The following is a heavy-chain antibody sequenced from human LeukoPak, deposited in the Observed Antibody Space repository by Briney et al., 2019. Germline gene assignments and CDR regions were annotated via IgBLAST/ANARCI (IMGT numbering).Heavy chain of an antibody. D-gene: IGHD5-12*01. Sequence: GGSLSLSYAASGFVVSEYGMHWVRQPPGKGLECVAFVLYDGTNQYYADSMKGRFSISRDNAKNTLYVQINNVRAKDRCVMSCARESGGGYHSEVPKYWGLGTLVTVSS. V-gene: IGHV3-30*02. CDR2: VLYDGTNQ. CDR1: GFVVSEYG. CDR3: ARESGGGYHSEVPKY. J-gene: IGHJ4*02.